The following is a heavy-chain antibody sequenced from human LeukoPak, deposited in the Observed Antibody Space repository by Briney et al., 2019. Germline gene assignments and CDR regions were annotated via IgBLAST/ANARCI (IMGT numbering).Heavy chain of an antibody. CDR3: AGTLPRIQPWYGGGYYFDY. CDR1: GGSISSYY. Sequence: PSETLSLTCTVSGGSISSYYWSWIRQPPGKGLEWIGYIYTSGSTNYNPPLKSRATISVDTSKNQFSLKLSSVTAADTAVYYCAGTLPRIQPWYGGGYYFDYWGQGTLVTVSS. J-gene: IGHJ4*02. V-gene: IGHV4-4*09. D-gene: IGHD5-18*01. CDR2: IYTSGST.